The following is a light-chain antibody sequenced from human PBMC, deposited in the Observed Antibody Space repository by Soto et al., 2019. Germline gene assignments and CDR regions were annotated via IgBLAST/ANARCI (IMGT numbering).Light chain of an antibody. J-gene: IGKJ1*01. CDR3: LQRGGGPGT. V-gene: IGKV3-11*01. CDR2: DAS. Sequence: EIVLTQSPATLSLSPGERATLSCRASQSVSSYLAWYQQKPGQAPRLLIYDASNRATDIPARFSGSGSGTDFPLTIGSLEPEDFAVYYCLQRGGGPGTFGQGTKVKIK. CDR1: QSVSSY.